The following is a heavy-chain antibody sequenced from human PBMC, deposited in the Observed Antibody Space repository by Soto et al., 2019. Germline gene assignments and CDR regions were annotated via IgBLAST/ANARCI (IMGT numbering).Heavy chain of an antibody. V-gene: IGHV1-69*13. CDR1: GGTFSSYA. CDR3: ARELEGYSYGPYFDY. CDR2: IIPIFGTA. J-gene: IGHJ4*02. Sequence: GTSVKVSCTDSGGTFSSYAISWVRQAPGQGLEWMGGIIPIFGTANYAQKFQGRVTITADESTSTAYMELSSLRSEDTAVYYCARELEGYSYGPYFDYWGQGTLVTVSS. D-gene: IGHD5-18*01.